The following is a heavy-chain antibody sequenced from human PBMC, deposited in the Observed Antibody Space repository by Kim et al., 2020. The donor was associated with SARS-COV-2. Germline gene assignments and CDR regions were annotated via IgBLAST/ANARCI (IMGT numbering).Heavy chain of an antibody. CDR3: ARLARYSRSVDY. V-gene: IGHV5-51*01. Sequence: RYSPSFQGQVTISADKSISTAYLQWSSLKASDTAMYYCARLARYSRSVDYWGQGTLVTVSS. J-gene: IGHJ4*02. D-gene: IGHD6-13*01.